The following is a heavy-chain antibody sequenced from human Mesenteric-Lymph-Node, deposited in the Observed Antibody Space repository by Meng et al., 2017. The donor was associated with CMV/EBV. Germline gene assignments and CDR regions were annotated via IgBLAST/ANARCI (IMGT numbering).Heavy chain of an antibody. J-gene: IGHJ3*02. Sequence: GGSLRLSCAASGFTFARYSMNWVRQAPGKGLEWASHISTSSSIIYYADSVKGRFTISRDNAKNSLYLQMNSLRAEDTAVYYCAREDDAFDIWGQGTMVTVSS. CDR1: GFTFARYS. CDR2: ISTSSSII. V-gene: IGHV3-48*04. CDR3: AREDDAFDI.